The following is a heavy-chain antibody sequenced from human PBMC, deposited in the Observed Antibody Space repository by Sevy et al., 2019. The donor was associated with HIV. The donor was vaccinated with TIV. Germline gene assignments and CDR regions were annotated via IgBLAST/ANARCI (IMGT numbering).Heavy chain of an antibody. CDR1: GYSFTSYW. CDR3: ARHWPGEDIVVEVAALAFDM. D-gene: IGHD2-15*01. Sequence: GESLKISCKGSGYSFTSYWIGWVRQMPGKGLEWMGIIYPGDSDTRYSPSFQGQVTISADKSISTAYLQWSSLKASDTGMYYCARHWPGEDIVVEVAALAFDMWGQGTMVTVSS. CDR2: IYPGDSDT. V-gene: IGHV5-51*01. J-gene: IGHJ3*02.